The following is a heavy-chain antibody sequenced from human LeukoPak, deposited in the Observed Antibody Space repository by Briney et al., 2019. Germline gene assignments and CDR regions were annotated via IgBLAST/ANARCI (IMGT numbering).Heavy chain of an antibody. CDR3: AKTAMIKVIATSYPKGLNY. CDR2: ISGSGDNT. J-gene: IGHJ4*02. V-gene: IGHV3-23*01. D-gene: IGHD2-21*01. Sequence: PGGSLRLSCAASGFGFGYNAMNWVRQAPGKGLEWVSGISGSGDNTYYSESVRGRFTISRDNSKNTVYLQMTSLSADDTALYYCAKTAMIKVIATSYPKGLNYWGQGALVTVSS. CDR1: GFGFGYNA.